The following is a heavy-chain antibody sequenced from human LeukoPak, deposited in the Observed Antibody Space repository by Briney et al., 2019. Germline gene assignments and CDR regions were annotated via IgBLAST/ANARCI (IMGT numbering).Heavy chain of an antibody. CDR1: GGTFSSYA. D-gene: IGHD2-2*01. V-gene: IGHV1-69*05. J-gene: IGHJ5*02. Sequence: GASVKVSCKASGGTFSSYAISWVRQAPGQGLEWMGRIIPIFGTANYAQKFQGRVTITTDESTSTAYMELSSLRSEDTAVYYCARGRVILVPAANNWFDPWGQGTLVTVSS. CDR2: IIPIFGTA. CDR3: ARGRVILVPAANNWFDP.